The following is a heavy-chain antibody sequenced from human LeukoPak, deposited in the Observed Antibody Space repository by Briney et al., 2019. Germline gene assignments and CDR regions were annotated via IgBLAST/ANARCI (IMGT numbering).Heavy chain of an antibody. J-gene: IGHJ4*02. CDR2: IYVSGTT. V-gene: IGHV4-4*07. D-gene: IGHD1-20*01. CDR1: SGSIRAYY. Sequence: SETLSLTCSVSSGSIRAYYWSWIRHSAGKGLEWIGRIYVSGTTNYNPSLKSRVTMSLDTSKGYFSLSLNSVTAADTAVYYCARETNWTFDYWGQGTLVTVSS. CDR3: ARETNWTFDY.